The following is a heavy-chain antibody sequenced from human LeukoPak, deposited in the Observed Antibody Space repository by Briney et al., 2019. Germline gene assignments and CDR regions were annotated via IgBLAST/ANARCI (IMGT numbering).Heavy chain of an antibody. CDR3: AKDMSPRSGSYRSAAFDI. J-gene: IGHJ3*02. V-gene: IGHV3-43D*03. Sequence: GGSLRLSCAASGFTFDDYAMHWVRQAPGKGLEWVSLISWDGGSTYYADSVKGRFTISRDNSKNSLYLQMNSLRAEDTALYYCAKDMSPRSGSYRSAAFDIWGQGTMVTVSS. CDR2: ISWDGGST. D-gene: IGHD1-26*01. CDR1: GFTFDDYA.